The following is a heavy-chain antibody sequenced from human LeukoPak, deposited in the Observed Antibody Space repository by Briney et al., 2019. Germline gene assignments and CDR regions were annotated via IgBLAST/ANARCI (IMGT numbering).Heavy chain of an antibody. Sequence: GGSLRLSCAASGFMFNNYWMHWVRQAPGRGLEWVSRIKGDTSYANYADSVKGRFTISRDNAKSTLYLQMDSLTIEDTAVYFCARDNDVWSLGFWSQGTLVTVSS. CDR2: IKGDTSYA. V-gene: IGHV3-74*01. CDR1: GFMFNNYW. J-gene: IGHJ4*02. CDR3: ARDNDVWSLGF. D-gene: IGHD3-3*01.